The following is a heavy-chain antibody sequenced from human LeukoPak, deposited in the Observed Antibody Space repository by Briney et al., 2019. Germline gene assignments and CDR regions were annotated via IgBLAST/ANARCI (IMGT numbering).Heavy chain of an antibody. D-gene: IGHD6-13*01. CDR1: GYSFTSYW. CDR3: ARVIAAAGYYYGMDV. J-gene: IGHJ6*02. V-gene: IGHV5-51*01. CDR2: IYPGDSDT. Sequence: PGESLKISCKGSGYSFTSYWIGWVRQMPGKGLEWMGIIYPGDSDTRYSPSFQGQVTISADKSISTAYLQWSSLKASDTAMYYCARVIAAAGYYYGMDVWGQGTTVTVSS.